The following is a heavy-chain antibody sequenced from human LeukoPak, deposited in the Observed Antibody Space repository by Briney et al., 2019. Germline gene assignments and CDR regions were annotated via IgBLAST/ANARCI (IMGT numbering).Heavy chain of an antibody. CDR2: IFSGGST. CDR3: AKDRISEETYNWFDP. J-gene: IGHJ5*02. CDR1: GFTVSSNY. V-gene: IGHV3-53*05. Sequence: QPGGPLRLSCVASGFTVSSNYMSWVRQAPGKGLEWVSAIFSGGSTFYADSVTGRFTISRDNSKNTLYLQMNSLRAEDTAVYYCAKDRISEETYNWFDPWGQGTLVTVSS. D-gene: IGHD2-15*01.